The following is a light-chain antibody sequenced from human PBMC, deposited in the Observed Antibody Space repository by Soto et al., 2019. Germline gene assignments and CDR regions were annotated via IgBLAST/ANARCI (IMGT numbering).Light chain of an antibody. CDR3: CSYAGTYTYV. J-gene: IGLJ1*01. Sequence: QSVLTQPRSVSGSPGQSVTISCTGTSSDVGTYDFVSWYQQHPGKAPKLIIYDVSKRPSGVPDRFSGSKSGNTASLTISGLQDEDEADYWCCSYAGTYTYVFGSGTKVTVL. V-gene: IGLV2-11*01. CDR1: SSDVGTYDF. CDR2: DVS.